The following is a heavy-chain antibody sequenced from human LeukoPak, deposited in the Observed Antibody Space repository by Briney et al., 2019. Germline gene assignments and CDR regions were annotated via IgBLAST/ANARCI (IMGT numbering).Heavy chain of an antibody. J-gene: IGHJ4*02. CDR2: ISSSSNYI. Sequence: GGSLRLSCAASGFTFSSYSMNWVRQAPGKGLECVSSISSSSNYIYYADSVKGRFTISRDNAKNSLYLQMNSLRAEDTAVYYCARDDILTGYCDYWGQGTLVTVSS. D-gene: IGHD3-9*01. CDR3: ARDDILTGYCDY. V-gene: IGHV3-21*01. CDR1: GFTFSSYS.